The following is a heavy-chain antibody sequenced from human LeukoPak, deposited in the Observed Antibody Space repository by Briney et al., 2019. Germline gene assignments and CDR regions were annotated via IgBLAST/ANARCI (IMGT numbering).Heavy chain of an antibody. D-gene: IGHD6-13*01. Sequence: GGSLRLSCAASKFTFSSYWMSWVRQAPGKGLEWVANIKEDGSEKYYVDSVKGRFTISRDNAKNSLYLQMNSLRAEDTAVYYCARDKAAAGSDYWGQGTLVTVSS. CDR2: IKEDGSEK. V-gene: IGHV3-7*01. CDR1: KFTFSSYW. CDR3: ARDKAAAGSDY. J-gene: IGHJ4*02.